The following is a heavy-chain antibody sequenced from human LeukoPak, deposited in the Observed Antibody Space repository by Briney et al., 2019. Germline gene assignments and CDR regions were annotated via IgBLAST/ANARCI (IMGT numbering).Heavy chain of an antibody. CDR1: GYTFTSYG. V-gene: IGHV1-18*04. CDR2: ISVYNDNT. Sequence: ASVKVSCKASGYTFTSYGISWVRQAPGQGLEWMGWISVYNDNTNYAQKFQGRVTTTTDTSTSTAYMELRSLRSDDTAVYYCVRDGSGSRGYFLHWGQGILVTVSS. CDR3: VRDGSGSRGYFLH. J-gene: IGHJ1*01. D-gene: IGHD1-26*01.